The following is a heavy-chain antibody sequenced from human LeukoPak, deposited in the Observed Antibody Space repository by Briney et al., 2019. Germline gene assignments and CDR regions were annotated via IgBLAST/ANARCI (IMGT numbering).Heavy chain of an antibody. Sequence: PGGSLRLSCAASGFTFSRYAMSWVRQAPGKGLEGVSAISGSGGSTYYADSVKGRFTISRDNSKNTLYLQMNSLRAEDTAVYYCAKAFLRIAAAEIDYWGQGTLVTVSS. J-gene: IGHJ4*02. D-gene: IGHD6-13*01. V-gene: IGHV3-23*01. CDR3: AKAFLRIAAAEIDY. CDR2: ISGSGGST. CDR1: GFTFSRYA.